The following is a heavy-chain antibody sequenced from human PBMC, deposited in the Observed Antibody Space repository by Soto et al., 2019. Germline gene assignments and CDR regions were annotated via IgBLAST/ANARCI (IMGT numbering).Heavy chain of an antibody. J-gene: IGHJ5*02. CDR3: ARGRVVPAGFTRVRFDP. V-gene: IGHV4-39*07. CDR1: GGSISSSSYY. CDR2: IYYSGST. Sequence: SETLSLTCTVSGGSISSSSYYWGWIRQPPGKGLEWIGSIYYSGSTYYNPSLKSRVTISVDTSKNQFSLKLSSVTAADTAVYYCARGRVVPAGFTRVRFDPWGQGTLVTVSS. D-gene: IGHD2-2*01.